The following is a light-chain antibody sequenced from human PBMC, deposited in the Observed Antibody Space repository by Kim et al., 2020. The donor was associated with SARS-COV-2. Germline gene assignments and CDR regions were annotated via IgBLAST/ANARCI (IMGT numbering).Light chain of an antibody. CDR2: AAF. Sequence: SASVGDRDNITSRESQGMRNYLAGYQQKPEKVPKLLIYAAFTLQSGVPSRFSGSGSGTDFTLTINSLQPEDVATYYCQKYDSVPRSFGQGTELEI. CDR1: QGMRNY. CDR3: QKYDSVPRS. V-gene: IGKV1-27*01. J-gene: IGKJ2*03.